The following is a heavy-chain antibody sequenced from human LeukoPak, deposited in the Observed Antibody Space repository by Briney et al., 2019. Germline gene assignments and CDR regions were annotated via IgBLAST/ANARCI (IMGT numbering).Heavy chain of an antibody. Sequence: AGGSLRLSCAASGFTFSSYAMHWVRQAPGKGLEWVAVISYDGSNKYYADSVKGRFTISRDNSKNTLYLQMNSLRAEDTAVYYCARDRERGYSYGNNWFDPWGQGTLVTVSS. CDR2: ISYDGSNK. CDR3: ARDRERGYSYGNNWFDP. V-gene: IGHV3-30-3*01. J-gene: IGHJ5*02. D-gene: IGHD5-18*01. CDR1: GFTFSSYA.